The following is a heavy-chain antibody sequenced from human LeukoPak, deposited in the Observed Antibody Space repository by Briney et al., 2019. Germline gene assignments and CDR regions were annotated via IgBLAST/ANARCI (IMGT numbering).Heavy chain of an antibody. J-gene: IGHJ4*02. CDR2: IYHSVST. V-gene: IGHV4-39*07. CDR1: GGSISSSSYY. CDR3: VRYFDWPYYFDS. Sequence: SETLSLTCTVSGGSISSSSYYWGWIRQPPGKGLEWIGSIYHSVSTYYNPSLKSRVTLSVDTPKNQLSLKLSSVTAADTAVYYCVRYFDWPYYFDSWGQGTLVTVSS. D-gene: IGHD3-9*01.